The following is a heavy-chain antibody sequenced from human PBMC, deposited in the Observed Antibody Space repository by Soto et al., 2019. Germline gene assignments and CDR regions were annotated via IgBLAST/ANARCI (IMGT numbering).Heavy chain of an antibody. J-gene: IGHJ4*02. D-gene: IGHD2-15*01. Sequence: EVQLLVSGGGLVQPGGSLRLSCAASGFTFSSYAMSWVRQAPGKGLEWVSSISGNGGGTYYADTVKGRFTISRDNSENTLYLQTNSLRVEDTAVYHCAKGRCSGGSCYFDYWGRGTLVTVSS. V-gene: IGHV3-23*01. CDR1: GFTFSSYA. CDR2: ISGNGGGT. CDR3: AKGRCSGGSCYFDY.